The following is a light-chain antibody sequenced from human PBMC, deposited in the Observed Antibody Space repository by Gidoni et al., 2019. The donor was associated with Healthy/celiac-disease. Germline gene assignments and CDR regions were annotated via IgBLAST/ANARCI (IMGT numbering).Light chain of an antibody. CDR3: QQSYRT. J-gene: IGKJ4*01. CDR2: AAS. Sequence: DIQMTQSQSYLSASVGDRITITCRASQSIRSYLHWYQQKPGKAPKLLIYAASSLQSGVPSRFSGSGSGTDFTLTISSLQPEDFATDHWQQSYRTFGGGTKVEIK. CDR1: QSIRSY. V-gene: IGKV1-39*01.